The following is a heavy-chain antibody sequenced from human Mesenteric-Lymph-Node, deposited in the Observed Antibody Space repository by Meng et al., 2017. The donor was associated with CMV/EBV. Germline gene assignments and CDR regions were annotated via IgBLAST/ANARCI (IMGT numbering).Heavy chain of an antibody. D-gene: IGHD5-12*01. CDR1: GFSFTIYA. J-gene: IGHJ6*02. V-gene: IGHV3-23*03. CDR3: AKTQVSGYDQYYYYYYGMDV. CDR2: IYKDGSK. Sequence: GESLKISCAASGFSFTIYAMTWVRQAPGKGLEWVSVIYKDGSKSYAASVKGRFTISRDTSKKTVSLQMNSLRVEDTAVYYCAKTQVSGYDQYYYYYYGMDVWGQGTTVTVSS.